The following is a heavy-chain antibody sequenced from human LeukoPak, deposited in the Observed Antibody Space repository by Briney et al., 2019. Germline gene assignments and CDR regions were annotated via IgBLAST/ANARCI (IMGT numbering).Heavy chain of an antibody. CDR2: ISGSGGST. Sequence: TGGSLRLSCAASGFTFSSCAMSWVRQAPGKGLEWVSAISGSGGSTYYADSVKGRFTISRDNSKNTLYLQMNSLRAEDTAVYYCAKDEGRGITMVRGASDYWGQGTLVTVSS. V-gene: IGHV3-23*01. D-gene: IGHD3-10*01. J-gene: IGHJ4*02. CDR3: AKDEGRGITMVRGASDY. CDR1: GFTFSSCA.